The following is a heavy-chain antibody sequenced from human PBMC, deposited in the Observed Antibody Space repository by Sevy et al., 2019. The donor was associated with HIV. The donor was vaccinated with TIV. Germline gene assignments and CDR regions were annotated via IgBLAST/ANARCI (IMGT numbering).Heavy chain of an antibody. V-gene: IGHV3-23*01. Sequence: GGSLRLSCAASGFTFSSYAMSWVRQAPGKGLEWVSAISGRRGSTYYADSVKGRFTISRDNSKNTLYLQMNSLRAEDTAVYYYAKIRFEIYCSGGSCYYFDHWGQGTLVTVSS. CDR3: AKIRFEIYCSGGSCYYFDH. J-gene: IGHJ4*02. CDR1: GFTFSSYA. CDR2: ISGRRGST. D-gene: IGHD2-15*01.